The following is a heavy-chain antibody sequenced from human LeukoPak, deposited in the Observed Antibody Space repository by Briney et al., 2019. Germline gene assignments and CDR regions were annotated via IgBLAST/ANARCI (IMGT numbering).Heavy chain of an antibody. Sequence: GGSLRLSCAAPGFTFSTYSMNWVRQAPGKGLEWVSSISRSSTNIYYADSVKGRFTISRDNAKNSLYLQMNSLRAEDTAVYYCARDIPDYWGQGTQVTVSS. CDR2: ISRSSTNI. CDR3: ARDIPDY. V-gene: IGHV3-21*01. J-gene: IGHJ4*02. CDR1: GFTFSTYS.